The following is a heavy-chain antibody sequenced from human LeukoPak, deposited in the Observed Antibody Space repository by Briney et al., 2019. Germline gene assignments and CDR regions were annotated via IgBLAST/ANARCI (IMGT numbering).Heavy chain of an antibody. CDR3: ARRDNEYVFDF. V-gene: IGHV4-61*02. CDR2: IYTSGST. Sequence: SETLSLTCTVSGGSISSGSYYWSWIRQPAGKGLEWIGRIYTSGSTNYNPSLKSRVTISVDTSKNQFSLKLSSVTAADTAVYYCARRDNEYVFDFWGQGTLVTVSS. CDR1: GGSISSGSYY. D-gene: IGHD3-16*01. J-gene: IGHJ4*02.